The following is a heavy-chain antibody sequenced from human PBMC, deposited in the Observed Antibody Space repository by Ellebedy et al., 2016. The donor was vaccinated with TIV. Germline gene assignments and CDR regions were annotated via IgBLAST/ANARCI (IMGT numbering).Heavy chain of an antibody. Sequence: MPSETLSLTCTVSGDSISSRNLYWGWIRQAPGKGPQWIGSIYSSWNNYYNPSLESRVTMSIDTSKNQFSLKLTSVTAADTAVYYCAADRSISWYFYWGQGTLVTVSS. D-gene: IGHD2-2*01. CDR2: IYSSWNN. J-gene: IGHJ4*02. CDR3: AADRSISWYFY. V-gene: IGHV4-39*07. CDR1: GDSISSRNLY.